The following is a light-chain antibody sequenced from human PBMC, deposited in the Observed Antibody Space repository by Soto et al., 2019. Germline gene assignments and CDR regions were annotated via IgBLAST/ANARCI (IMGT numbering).Light chain of an antibody. V-gene: IGKV1-5*03. CDR1: QSISSW. CDR2: KAS. J-gene: IGKJ1*01. Sequence: DIQMTQSPSTLSASVGDRVTITCRASQSISSWLAWYHQKPGKAPNLQISKASSLESGVPSRFSGSGSATEFTLNTSSLQPDDFATYYCQQYDSYSSWTFGQGTKVEIK. CDR3: QQYDSYSSWT.